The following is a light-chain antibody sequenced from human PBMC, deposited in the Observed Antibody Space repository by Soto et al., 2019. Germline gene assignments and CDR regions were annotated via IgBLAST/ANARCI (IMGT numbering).Light chain of an antibody. CDR3: SKYAGSNWYV. V-gene: IGLV2-8*01. CDR2: EVN. CDR1: NSDVGGYNY. J-gene: IGLJ1*01. Sequence: QSALTQPPSASGSPGQSVTISCTGTNSDVGGYNYVSWYQQYPGKAPKLIIYEVNERPSGVPDRFSGSKSGNTAYLTVSGLQTADEADYYCSKYAGSNWYVFGTGTKLTVL.